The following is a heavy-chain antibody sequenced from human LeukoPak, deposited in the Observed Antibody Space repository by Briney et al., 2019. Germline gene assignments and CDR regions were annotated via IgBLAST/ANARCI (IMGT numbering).Heavy chain of an antibody. D-gene: IGHD1-26*01. CDR2: ISAYNGNT. CDR1: GYTFTSYG. CDR3: ARDIVGATLTWGEVATDY. V-gene: IGHV1-18*01. Sequence: GASAKVSCKASGYTFTSYGISWVRQAPGQGLEWMGWISAYNGNTNYAQKLQGRVTMTTDTSTSTAYMELRSLRSDDTAVYYCARDIVGATLTWGEVATDYWGQGTLVTVSS. J-gene: IGHJ4*02.